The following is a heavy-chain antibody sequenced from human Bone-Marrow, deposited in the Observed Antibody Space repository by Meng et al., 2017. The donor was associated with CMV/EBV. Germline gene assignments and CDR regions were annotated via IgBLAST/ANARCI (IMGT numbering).Heavy chain of an antibody. D-gene: IGHD2-2*01. CDR3: ARGRPDIVVVPAQGFDY. CDR1: GYTFTSYY. J-gene: IGHJ4*02. V-gene: IGHV1-46*01. CDR2: INPSGGST. Sequence: ASVKVSCKASGYTFTSYYMHWVRQAPGQGLEWMGIINPSGGSTSYAQKFQGRVTMTRDTSTSTVYMELSSLRSEDTAVYYCARGRPDIVVVPAQGFDYWGQGTLVTVSS.